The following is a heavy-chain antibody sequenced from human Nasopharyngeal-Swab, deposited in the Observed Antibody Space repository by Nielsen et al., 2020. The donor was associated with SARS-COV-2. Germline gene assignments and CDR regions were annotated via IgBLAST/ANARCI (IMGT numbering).Heavy chain of an antibody. D-gene: IGHD4-17*01. J-gene: IGHJ3*02. Sequence: SETLSLTCTVSGGSISSYYWSWIRQPPGKGLEWIGYIYYSGSTNYNPSLKSRVTISVDTSKNQFSLKLSSVTAADTAVYHCARSYGDRPADAFDIWGQGTMVTVSS. CDR1: GGSISSYY. CDR2: IYYSGST. V-gene: IGHV4-59*01. CDR3: ARSYGDRPADAFDI.